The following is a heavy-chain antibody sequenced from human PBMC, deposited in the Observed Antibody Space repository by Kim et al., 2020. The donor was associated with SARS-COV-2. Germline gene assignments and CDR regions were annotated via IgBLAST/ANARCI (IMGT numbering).Heavy chain of an antibody. CDR2: IWYDGSNK. CDR1: GFTFSSYG. V-gene: IGHV3-33*01. D-gene: IGHD3-22*01. CDR3: ARDYYDSSGYSPKADQPFDY. Sequence: GGSLRLSCAASGFTFSSYGMHWVRQAPGKGLEWVAVIWYDGSNKYYADSVKGRFTISRDNSKNTLYLQMNSLRAEDTAVYYCARDYYDSSGYSPKADQPFDYWGQGTLVTVSS. J-gene: IGHJ4*02.